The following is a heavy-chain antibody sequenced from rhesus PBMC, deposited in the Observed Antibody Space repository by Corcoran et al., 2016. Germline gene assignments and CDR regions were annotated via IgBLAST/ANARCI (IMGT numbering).Heavy chain of an antibody. CDR2: IGGSSGSS. CDR3: ARNFGEPELLGGYYYGLDS. CDR1: GGSNSGSN. V-gene: IGHV4S5*01. Sequence: QVQLQESGPGLVKPSETLSLTCAVSGGSNSGSNWNWIPPAPGTGLAWLGYIGGSSGSSYYNPSHKSRDTISTDTSKKQFSLKLSSVTAADTAVYYCARNFGEPELLGGYYYGLDSWGHGVVVTVSS. D-gene: IGHD1-26*01. J-gene: IGHJ6*01.